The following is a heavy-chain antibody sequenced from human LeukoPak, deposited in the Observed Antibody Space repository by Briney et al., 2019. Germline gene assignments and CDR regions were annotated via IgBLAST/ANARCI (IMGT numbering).Heavy chain of an antibody. D-gene: IGHD2-15*01. CDR1: GFTFGSYW. Sequence: GGSLRLSCVASGFTFGSYWMSWVRQAPAQGLEWVANIKQDGSEKYYVDSVKGRFTISRDNAKNSLYLQMNSLRAEDTAVYYCARAPYCIGGSCRFDYWGQGTLVTVSS. J-gene: IGHJ4*02. CDR2: IKQDGSEK. V-gene: IGHV3-7*03. CDR3: ARAPYCIGGSCRFDY.